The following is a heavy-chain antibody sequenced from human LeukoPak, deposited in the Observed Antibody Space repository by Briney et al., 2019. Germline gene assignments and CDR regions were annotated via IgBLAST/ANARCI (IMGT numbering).Heavy chain of an antibody. V-gene: IGHV4-34*01. Sequence: SETLSLTCAVYGGSFSGYSWSWIRQPPGKGLEWIGEINHSGSTKYNPSLKSRVTISVDTSKNQFSLKLSSVTAADTAVYYCASSTIFGVVANWFDPWGQGTLVTVSS. CDR1: GGSFSGYS. D-gene: IGHD3-3*01. CDR3: ASSTIFGVVANWFDP. J-gene: IGHJ5*02. CDR2: INHSGST.